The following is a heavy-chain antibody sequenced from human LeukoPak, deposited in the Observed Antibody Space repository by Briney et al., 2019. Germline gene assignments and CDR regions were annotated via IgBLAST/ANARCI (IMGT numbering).Heavy chain of an antibody. D-gene: IGHD3-10*01. Sequence: SETLSLTCTVSGYSISSNYYCGWIRPPPGKGLEWIGSIYTSGSTNYNPSLKSRVTISVDTSKNQFSLKLSSVTAADTAVYYCARLYGSGSSLYFDYWGQGTLVTVSS. CDR2: IYTSGST. J-gene: IGHJ4*02. CDR3: ARLYGSGSSLYFDY. CDR1: GYSISSNYY. V-gene: IGHV4-38-2*02.